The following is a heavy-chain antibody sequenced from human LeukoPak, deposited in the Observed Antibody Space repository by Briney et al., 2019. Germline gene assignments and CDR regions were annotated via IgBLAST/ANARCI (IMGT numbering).Heavy chain of an antibody. CDR3: ASYPRYSSSPPFDY. V-gene: IGHV1-2*02. CDR2: INPNTGGT. J-gene: IGHJ4*02. D-gene: IGHD6-19*01. Sequence: ASVKVSCKASGYTFTGYYMHWVRQAPGQGLERMGWINPNTGGTNYAQKFQGRVTMTRDTTISTAYMELSRLTSDDTAVYYCASYPRYSSSPPFDYWGQGTLVTVPS. CDR1: GYTFTGYY.